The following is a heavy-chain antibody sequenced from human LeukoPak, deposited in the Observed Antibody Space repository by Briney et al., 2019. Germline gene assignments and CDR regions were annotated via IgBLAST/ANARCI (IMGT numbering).Heavy chain of an antibody. Sequence: SQTLSLTCTVSGGSISSGSYYWSWIRQPAGKGLEWIGRIYTSGSTNYNPSLKSRVTISVDTSKNQFSLKLSSVTAADTAVYYCARGKYYYGSGSSNWGQGTLVTVSS. V-gene: IGHV4-61*02. J-gene: IGHJ4*02. CDR3: ARGKYYYGSGSSN. CDR1: GGSISSGSYY. D-gene: IGHD3-10*01. CDR2: IYTSGST.